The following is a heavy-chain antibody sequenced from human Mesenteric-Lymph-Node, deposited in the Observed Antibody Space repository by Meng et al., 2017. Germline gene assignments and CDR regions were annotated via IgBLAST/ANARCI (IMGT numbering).Heavy chain of an antibody. Sequence: GGSLRLSCGASGFTFSRYWMHWVRQAPGKGLEWVSVIYSGGSTYYADSVKGQFAISRDNSNNTLYLQMNSLRAEDTAVYYCARRPHIWATLDYYYYGMDVWGQGTTVTVSS. CDR1: GFTFSRYW. CDR2: IYSGGST. J-gene: IGHJ6*02. V-gene: IGHV3-66*02. D-gene: IGHD5-12*01. CDR3: ARRPHIWATLDYYYYGMDV.